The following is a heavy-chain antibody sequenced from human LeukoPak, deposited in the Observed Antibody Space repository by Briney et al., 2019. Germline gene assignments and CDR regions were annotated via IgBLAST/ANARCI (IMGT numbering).Heavy chain of an antibody. CDR3: ARVARYSSGWYYFDY. V-gene: IGHV3-21*04. D-gene: IGHD6-19*01. CDR1: GFTSSSYS. Sequence: GGSLRLSCAASGFTSSSYSMNWVRQAPGKGLEWVSSISSSSSYIYYADSVKGRFTISRDNAKNSLYLQMNSLRAEDTALYHCARVARYSSGWYYFDYWGQGTLVTVSS. J-gene: IGHJ4*02. CDR2: ISSSSSYI.